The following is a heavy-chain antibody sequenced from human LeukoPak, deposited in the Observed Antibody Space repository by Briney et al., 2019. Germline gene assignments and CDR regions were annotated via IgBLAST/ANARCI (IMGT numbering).Heavy chain of an antibody. CDR1: GYTFTSYD. V-gene: IGHV1-8*01. D-gene: IGHD2-2*02. Sequence: ASVKVSCKASGYTFTSYDINWVRQATGHGLEWMGWMNPNSGNTGYAQKFQGRVTMTRNTSISTAYMELSSLRSEDTAVYYCARGQGYCSSTSCYRDWFDPWGQGTLVTVSS. J-gene: IGHJ5*02. CDR2: MNPNSGNT. CDR3: ARGQGYCSSTSCYRDWFDP.